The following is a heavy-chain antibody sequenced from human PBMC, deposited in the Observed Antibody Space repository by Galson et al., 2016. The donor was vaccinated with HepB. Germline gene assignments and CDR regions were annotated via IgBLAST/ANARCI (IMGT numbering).Heavy chain of an antibody. CDR2: ISTNGISQ. CDR3: AKDQGILRHFDWLTYDAFDM. V-gene: IGHV3-30*18. D-gene: IGHD3-9*01. J-gene: IGHJ3*02. Sequence: GLEWVAVISTNGISQNYEDSVKGRFTVYRDNSKNTVDLQMNSLRPEDTAVYYCAKDQGILRHFDWLTYDAFDMWGQGTMVTVSS.